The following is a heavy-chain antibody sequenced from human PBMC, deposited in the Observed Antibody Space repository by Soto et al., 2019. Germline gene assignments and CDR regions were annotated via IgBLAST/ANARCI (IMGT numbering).Heavy chain of an antibody. CDR3: ARDYSSSWDV. CDR2: IYHSGST. Sequence: PSETLSLTCAVSSSSISSSNWWRWVRQPPGKGLEWIGEIYHSGSTNYNPSLKSRVTISVDKSKNQFSLKLSSVTAADTAVYYCARDYSSSWDVWAKGPRSPSPQ. J-gene: IGHJ6*04. D-gene: IGHD6-13*01. V-gene: IGHV4-4*02. CDR1: SSSISSSNW.